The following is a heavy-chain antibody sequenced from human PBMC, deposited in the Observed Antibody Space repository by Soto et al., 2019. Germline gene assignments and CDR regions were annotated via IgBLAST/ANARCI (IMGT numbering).Heavy chain of an antibody. V-gene: IGHV3-66*01. Sequence: EVQLVESGGGLVQPGGSLRLSCAASGFTVSSNYMSWVRQAPGKGLEWVSVIYSGGSTYYADSVKGRFTISRDNSKNTLYLQMNSLRAEDTAVYYCARDQPCDWYYSYMDVWGKGTTVTVSS. CDR1: GFTVSSNY. D-gene: IGHD2-21*02. CDR3: ARDQPCDWYYSYMDV. J-gene: IGHJ6*03. CDR2: IYSGGST.